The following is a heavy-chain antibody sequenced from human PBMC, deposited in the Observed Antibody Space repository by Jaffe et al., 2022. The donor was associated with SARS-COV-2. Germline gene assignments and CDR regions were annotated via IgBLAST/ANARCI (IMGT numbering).Heavy chain of an antibody. CDR3: ARVKRSIAAAGTMDY. V-gene: IGHV3-13*01. CDR1: GFTFSSYD. Sequence: EVQLVESGGGLVQPGGSLRLSCAASGFTFSSYDMHWVRQATGKGLEWVSAIGTAGDTYYPGSVKGRFTISRENAKNSLYLQMNSLRAGDTAVYYCARVKRSIAAAGTMDYWGQGTLVTVSS. D-gene: IGHD6-13*01. J-gene: IGHJ4*02. CDR2: IGTAGDT.